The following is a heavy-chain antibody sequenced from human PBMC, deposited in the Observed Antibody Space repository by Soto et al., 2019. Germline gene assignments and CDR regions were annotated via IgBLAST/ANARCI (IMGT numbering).Heavy chain of an antibody. Sequence: PSETLCLTYTFAGFSISSFYLILLRLPPGKGLEWIGYIYYSVSTNYNPSLKSLVTISVDTSKNQLSLKLSSVSPAVTTVYYCARSDGWFGELSNPFDYWGQGTLVTVSS. CDR1: GFSISSFY. D-gene: IGHD3-10*01. V-gene: IGHV4-59*08. CDR3: ARSDGWFGELSNPFDY. J-gene: IGHJ4*02. CDR2: IYYSVST.